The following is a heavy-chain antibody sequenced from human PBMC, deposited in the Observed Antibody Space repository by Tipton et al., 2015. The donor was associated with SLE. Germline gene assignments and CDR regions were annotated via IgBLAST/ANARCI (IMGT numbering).Heavy chain of an antibody. CDR3: ARGILEWSDY. Sequence: TLSLTCAVYGGSFSGYYWSWIRQPPGKGLEWIGEINHSGSTNYNPSLKSQVTISVDTSKNQFSLKLSSVTAADTAVYYCARGILEWSDYWGQGTLVTVSS. J-gene: IGHJ4*02. CDR1: GGSFSGYY. D-gene: IGHD3-3*01. V-gene: IGHV4-34*01. CDR2: INHSGST.